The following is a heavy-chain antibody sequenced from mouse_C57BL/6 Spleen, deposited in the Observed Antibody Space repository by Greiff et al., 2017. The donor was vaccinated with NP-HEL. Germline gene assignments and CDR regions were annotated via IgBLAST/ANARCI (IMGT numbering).Heavy chain of an antibody. D-gene: IGHD1-1*01. V-gene: IGHV1-64*01. CDR2: IHPNSGST. J-gene: IGHJ2*01. CDR3: ARTGDITTVVGY. CDR1: GYTFTSYW. Sequence: QVQLQQPGAELVKPGASVKLSCKASGYTFTSYWMHWVKQRPGQGLEWIGMIHPNSGSTNYNEKFKSKATLTVDKSSSTAYMQLSSLTSEDSAVYYCARTGDITTVVGYWGQGTTLTVSS.